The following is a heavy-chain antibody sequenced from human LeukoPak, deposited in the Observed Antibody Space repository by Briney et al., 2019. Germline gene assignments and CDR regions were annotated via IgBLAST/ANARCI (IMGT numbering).Heavy chain of an antibody. J-gene: IGHJ4*02. D-gene: IGHD1-26*01. CDR2: IYYDGIT. Sequence: ASETLSLTCTVSGGSINSPSYFWAWIRQPPGKGLEWIGHIYYDGITHYNPSLKSRVTISVDTSKNQFSLKLSSVTAADTAVYYCASIVGAMTRPLDYWGQGTLVTVSS. CDR3: ASIVGAMTRPLDY. CDR1: GGSINSPSYF. V-gene: IGHV4-39*07.